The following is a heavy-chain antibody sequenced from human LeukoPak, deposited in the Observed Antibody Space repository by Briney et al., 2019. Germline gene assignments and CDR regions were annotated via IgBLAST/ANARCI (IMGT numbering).Heavy chain of an antibody. J-gene: IGHJ4*02. V-gene: IGHV5-51*01. CDR1: GYSFPDYW. D-gene: IGHD5-24*01. Sequence: GESLKISCKGSGYSFPDYWIDWVRQMPGQGLEWMGIIYPADSDTRYSPPFQGQVTISADKSINTAYLQWSTLKASDTATYYCARRRGDGYNPPFDYWGQGTLVTVPS. CDR2: IYPADSDT. CDR3: ARRRGDGYNPPFDY.